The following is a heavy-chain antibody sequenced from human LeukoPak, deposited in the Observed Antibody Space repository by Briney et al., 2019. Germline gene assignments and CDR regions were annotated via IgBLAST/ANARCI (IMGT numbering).Heavy chain of an antibody. Sequence: SETLSLTCTVSGGSISSGSYYWSWIRQPAGKGLEWIGRIYTSGSTNYNPSLKSRVTISVDTSKNQFSLKLSSVTAADTAVYYCARDYYGSGSYYNSYYYYYMDVWGKGTTVTISS. J-gene: IGHJ6*03. D-gene: IGHD3-10*01. CDR2: IYTSGST. CDR1: GGSISSGSYY. V-gene: IGHV4-61*02. CDR3: ARDYYGSGSYYNSYYYYYMDV.